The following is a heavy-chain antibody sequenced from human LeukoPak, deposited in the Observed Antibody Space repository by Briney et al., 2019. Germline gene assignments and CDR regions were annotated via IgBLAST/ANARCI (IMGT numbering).Heavy chain of an antibody. Sequence: PGGSLRLSCAASGFPFSSYVMSWVRQAPGKGLEWVSTIKGTVGNIYYADPVKGRFTVSRDNSKNTLYLQMNSLRAEDTAVYYCAKHTESFGDSSTGYWGQGTLVTVSS. CDR2: IKGTVGNI. D-gene: IGHD4-17*01. CDR3: AKHTESFGDSSTGY. J-gene: IGHJ4*02. CDR1: GFPFSSYV. V-gene: IGHV3-23*01.